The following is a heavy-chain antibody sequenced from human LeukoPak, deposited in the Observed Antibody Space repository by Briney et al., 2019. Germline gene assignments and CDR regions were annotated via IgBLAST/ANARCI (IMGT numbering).Heavy chain of an antibody. V-gene: IGHV3-21*01. CDR1: GFTFSGSA. CDR2: ISSSSSYI. CDR3: ARDHYGYFDY. D-gene: IGHD4-17*01. J-gene: IGHJ4*02. Sequence: GGSLRLSCAASGFTFSGSAMNWVRQAPGKGLEWVSSISSSSSYIYYADSVKGRFTISRDNAKNSLYLQMNSLRAEDTAVYYCARDHYGYFDYWGQGTLVTVSS.